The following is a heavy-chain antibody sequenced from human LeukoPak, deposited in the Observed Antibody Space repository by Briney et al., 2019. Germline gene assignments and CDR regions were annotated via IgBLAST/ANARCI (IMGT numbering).Heavy chain of an antibody. D-gene: IGHD3-3*01. CDR1: GFTFSSYA. CDR3: AKDIRFLEWYFDY. Sequence: PGGSLRLSCAASGFTFSSYAMSWVRQAPGKGPEWVSAISGSGGSTYYADSVKGRFTISRDNSKNTLYLQMNSLRAEDTAVYYCAKDIRFLEWYFDYWGQGTLVTVSS. CDR2: ISGSGGST. V-gene: IGHV3-23*01. J-gene: IGHJ4*02.